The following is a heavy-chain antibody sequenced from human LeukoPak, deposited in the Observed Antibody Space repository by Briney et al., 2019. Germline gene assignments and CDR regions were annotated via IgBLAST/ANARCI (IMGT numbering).Heavy chain of an antibody. J-gene: IGHJ5*02. V-gene: IGHV1-18*01. Sequence: ASVKVSCKASGYTFTSYGISWVRQAPGQGLEWMGWISAYNGNTNYAQKLQGRVTMTTDTSTSTAYMELRSLRSDDTAVYYCARGPKRWGSYRFSSWFDPWGQGTLVTVSS. CDR3: ARGPKRWGSYRFSSWFDP. CDR2: ISAYNGNT. D-gene: IGHD3-16*02. CDR1: GYTFTSYG.